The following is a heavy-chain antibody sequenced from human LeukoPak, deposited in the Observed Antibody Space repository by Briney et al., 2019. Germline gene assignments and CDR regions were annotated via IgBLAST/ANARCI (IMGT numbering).Heavy chain of an antibody. D-gene: IGHD6-13*01. J-gene: IGHJ4*02. V-gene: IGHV4-34*01. CDR2: INHSGST. CDR1: GGSFSGYY. CDR3: ARGGWQQLVEY. Sequence: ETLSLTCAVYGGSFSGYYWSWIRQPPGKGLEWIGEINHSGSTNYNPSLKSRVTISVDTSKNQFSLKLSSVTAADTAVYYCARGGWQQLVEYWGQGTLVTVSS.